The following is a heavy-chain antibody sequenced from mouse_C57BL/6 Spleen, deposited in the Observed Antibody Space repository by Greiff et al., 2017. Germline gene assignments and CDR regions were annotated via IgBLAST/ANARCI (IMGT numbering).Heavy chain of an antibody. D-gene: IGHD4-1*01. J-gene: IGHJ4*01. CDR1: GYTFTSYW. CDR2: IDPSDSYT. CDR3: ARRGTGTLYAMDY. V-gene: IGHV1-69*01. Sequence: QVQLQQPGAELVMPGASVKLSCKASGYTFTSYWMHWVKQRPGQGLEWIGEIDPSDSYTKYTQKFKGKSTLTVDKSSSTAYMQLSSLTSEDSAVYYCARRGTGTLYAMDYWGQGTSVTVSS.